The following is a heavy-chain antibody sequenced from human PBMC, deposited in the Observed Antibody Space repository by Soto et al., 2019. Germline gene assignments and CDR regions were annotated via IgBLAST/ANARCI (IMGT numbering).Heavy chain of an antibody. D-gene: IGHD6-19*01. J-gene: IGHJ4*02. Sequence: GGSLGLSCAASGFTFSRHAMSWVRQAPGKGLEWVSAIGGSAFPDRTYYADSVRGRFTISRDNSKSALYLQVNSLRAEDTAVYYCAKDLAGTGVYYFDSWGQGT. CDR3: AKDLAGTGVYYFDS. CDR1: GFTFSRHA. V-gene: IGHV3-23*01. CDR2: IGGSAFPDRT.